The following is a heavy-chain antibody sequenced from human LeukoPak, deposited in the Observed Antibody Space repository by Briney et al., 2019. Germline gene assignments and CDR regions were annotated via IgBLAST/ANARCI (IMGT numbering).Heavy chain of an antibody. D-gene: IGHD1-26*01. CDR3: ARGHSGSYYPFDY. CDR1: GYTLTSYG. Sequence: ASVKVPCKASGYTLTSYGISWVRQAPGQGLEGMGWISAYNGNTNYAQKLQGRVTMTTDTSTSKAYMELRSVRSDDTAVYYCARGHSGSYYPFDYWGQGTLVTVSS. CDR2: ISAYNGNT. V-gene: IGHV1-18*01. J-gene: IGHJ4*02.